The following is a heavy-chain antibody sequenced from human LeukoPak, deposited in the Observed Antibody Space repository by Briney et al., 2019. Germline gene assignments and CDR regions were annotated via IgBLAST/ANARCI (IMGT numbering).Heavy chain of an antibody. CDR3: ARGVVPQI. D-gene: IGHD3-3*01. CDR2: IYYSGST. J-gene: IGHJ4*02. CDR1: GGSISSSSYY. V-gene: IGHV4-39*07. Sequence: SETLSLTCTVSGGSISSSSYYWGWIRQPPGKGLEWIGSIYYSGSTYYNPSLKSRVTISVDTSKNQFSLKLSSVTAADTAVYYCARGVVPQIWGQGTLVTVSS.